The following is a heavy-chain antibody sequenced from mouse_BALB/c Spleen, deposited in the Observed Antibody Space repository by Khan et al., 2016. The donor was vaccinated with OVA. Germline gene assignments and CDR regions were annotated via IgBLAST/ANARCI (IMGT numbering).Heavy chain of an antibody. Sequence: EVELVESGGDLVKPGGSLKLSCAASGFTFSNYAMSWVRQTPEKRLEWVASISSVGTTYYPDSVKGRFTISRDNARNILYLQMNSLRSEDTAMFYCARDYWFTYWGQGTLVTVSA. V-gene: IGHV5-6-5*01. J-gene: IGHJ3*01. CDR2: ISSVGTT. D-gene: IGHD1-1*02. CDR1: GFTFSNYA. CDR3: ARDYWFTY.